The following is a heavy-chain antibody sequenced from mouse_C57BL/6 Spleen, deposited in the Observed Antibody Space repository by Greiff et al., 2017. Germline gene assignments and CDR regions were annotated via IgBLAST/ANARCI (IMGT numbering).Heavy chain of an antibody. CDR3: ARPYGSYWYFDV. J-gene: IGHJ1*03. D-gene: IGHD2-1*01. CDR1: GFSLTSYG. Sequence: VKLQESGPGLVQPSQSLSITCTVSGFSLTSYGVHWDRQSPGKGLEWLGVIWSGGSTDYNAAFISRLSISKDNSKSQVFFKMNSLQADDTAIYYCARPYGSYWYFDVWGTGTTVTVSS. CDR2: IWSGGST. V-gene: IGHV2-2*01.